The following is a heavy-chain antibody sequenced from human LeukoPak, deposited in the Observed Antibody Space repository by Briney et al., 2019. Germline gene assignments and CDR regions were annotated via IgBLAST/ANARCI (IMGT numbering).Heavy chain of an antibody. CDR1: GYTFTGYY. CDR3: ASRASGTVTPHDY. J-gene: IGHJ4*02. V-gene: IGHV1-2*06. CDR2: INPNGGGT. D-gene: IGHD4-17*01. Sequence: ASVKVSCKASGYTFTGYYMHWVRQAPRQGLEWMGRINPNGGGTNYAQKFQGRVTMTRDTSISTAYMELSRLRSDDTAVYYCASRASGTVTPHDYWGQGTLVTVSS.